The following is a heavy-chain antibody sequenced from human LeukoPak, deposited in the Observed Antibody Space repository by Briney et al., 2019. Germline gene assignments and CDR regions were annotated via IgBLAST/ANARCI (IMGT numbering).Heavy chain of an antibody. D-gene: IGHD2-15*01. V-gene: IGHV1-18*01. CDR3: AYCSGGSCYGDWFDP. J-gene: IGHJ5*02. CDR1: GYTFTSYG. CDR2: ISAYNGNT. Sequence: ASVKVSCKASGYTFTSYGISWVRQAPGQGLEWMGWISAYNGNTNYAQKLQGRVTMTTDTSTSTAYMELRSLRSDGTAVYYCAYCSGGSCYGDWFDPWGQGTLVIVSS.